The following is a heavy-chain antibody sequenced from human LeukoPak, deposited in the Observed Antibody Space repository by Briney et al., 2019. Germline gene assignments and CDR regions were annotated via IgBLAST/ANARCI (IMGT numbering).Heavy chain of an antibody. CDR2: IWYDGSNK. CDR1: GFTFSSYG. Sequence: GGSLRLSCAASGFTFSSYGMHWVRQAPGKGLEWVAVIWYDGSNKYYADSVKGRFTISRDNSKNTLYLQMNSLRAEDTAVYYCARDGNPDFGVVIIGPLFDYWGQGTLVTVSS. J-gene: IGHJ4*02. V-gene: IGHV3-33*01. D-gene: IGHD3-3*01. CDR3: ARDGNPDFGVVIIGPLFDY.